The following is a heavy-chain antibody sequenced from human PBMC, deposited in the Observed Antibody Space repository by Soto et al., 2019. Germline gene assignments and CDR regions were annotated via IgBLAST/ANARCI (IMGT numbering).Heavy chain of an antibody. CDR1: GGTFSSYA. Sequence: SVKVSCKASGGTFSSYAISWVRQAPGQGLEWMGGIIPIFGTANYAQKFQGRVTITADESTSTAYMELSSLRSEDTAVYYCARGDPQDSRVRGVIIISAFDIWGQGTMVTV. CDR3: ARGDPQDSRVRGVIIISAFDI. V-gene: IGHV1-69*13. D-gene: IGHD3-10*01. CDR2: IIPIFGTA. J-gene: IGHJ3*02.